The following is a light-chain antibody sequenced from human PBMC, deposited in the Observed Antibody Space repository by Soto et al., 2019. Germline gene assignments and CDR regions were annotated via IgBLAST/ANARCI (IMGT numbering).Light chain of an antibody. CDR1: SGHSNYA. V-gene: IGLV4-69*01. CDR3: QTWGAGIRV. J-gene: IGLJ3*02. CDR2: VYSDGRH. Sequence: QSVLTQSPSASASLGASVKLTCVLSSGHSNYAIAWHQQQPAKGPQFLMKVYSDGRHTKGDGIPDRFSGSSSGAERFLTISSLQSEDEADYYCQTWGAGIRVFGGGTKLTVL.